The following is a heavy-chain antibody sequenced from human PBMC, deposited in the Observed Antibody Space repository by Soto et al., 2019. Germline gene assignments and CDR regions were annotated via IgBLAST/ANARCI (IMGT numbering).Heavy chain of an antibody. CDR2: IFYSGST. CDR3: ASMIGDPVLSFDS. CDR1: GGSISSYY. V-gene: IGHV4-59*01. D-gene: IGHD3-10*02. Sequence: QVQLQESGPGLVKPSETLSLTCTVSGGSISSYYWSWIRQPPGKGLEWIGFIFYSGSTSYNPSLNSRVTISIDTSEDQFSLKLNSVTAADTAVYYCASMIGDPVLSFDSWGQGTLVAVSS. J-gene: IGHJ5*01.